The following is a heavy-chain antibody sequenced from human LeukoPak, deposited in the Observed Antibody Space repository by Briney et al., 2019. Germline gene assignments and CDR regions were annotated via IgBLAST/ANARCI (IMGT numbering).Heavy chain of an antibody. CDR2: ISAYNGNT. Sequence: ASVKVSCKASGYTFTSYGISWVRQAPGQGLEWMGWISAYNGNTNYAQKLQGRVTMTIDTSTSTAYMELSRLRSDDTAVYYCARVLFYSSGNKSNRVDYWGQGTLVTVSS. J-gene: IGHJ4*02. CDR1: GYTFTSYG. D-gene: IGHD6-19*01. V-gene: IGHV1-18*01. CDR3: ARVLFYSSGNKSNRVDY.